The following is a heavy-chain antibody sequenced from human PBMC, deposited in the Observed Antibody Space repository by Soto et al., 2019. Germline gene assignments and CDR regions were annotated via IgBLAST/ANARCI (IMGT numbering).Heavy chain of an antibody. CDR1: GFTFSSYA. J-gene: IGHJ6*02. CDR3: SRDRSWRTGYYSGLDV. Sequence: VGSLRLSCAASGFTFSSYAMHWVRQAPGKGLEWVALMWYDRSHTNYAESVRGRFNISRDESKNTLFLHMNGLRAEDTAVYYCSRDRSWRTGYYSGLDVWGQGTTVTVSS. CDR2: MWYDRSHT. D-gene: IGHD1-1*01. V-gene: IGHV3-33*01.